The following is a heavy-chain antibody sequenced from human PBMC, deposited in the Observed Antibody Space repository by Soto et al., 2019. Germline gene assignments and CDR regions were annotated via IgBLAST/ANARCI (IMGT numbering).Heavy chain of an antibody. V-gene: IGHV4-59*08. CDR1: GGSISSYY. J-gene: IGHJ4*02. CDR2: IYYSGST. CDR3: ARHNYGSGSTYFDY. D-gene: IGHD3-10*01. Sequence: SETLSLTCAVSGGSISSYYWSWIRQPPGKGLEWIGYIYYSGSTNYNPSLKSRVTISVDTSKNQFSLELNSMTAADTAVYYCARHNYGSGSTYFDYWGQGTLVTVSS.